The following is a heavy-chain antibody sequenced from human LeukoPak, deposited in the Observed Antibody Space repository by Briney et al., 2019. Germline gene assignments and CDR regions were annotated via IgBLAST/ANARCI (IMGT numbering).Heavy chain of an antibody. CDR3: ARTTEGGYTYGYFYYYYMDV. CDR1: GCSISSYY. Sequence: SETLSLTCTVSGCSISSYYWSWIRQPPGKGLEWIGYIHYSGSTNYNPSLKSRGTISLDTSQNQFSLKLSSVTAADTAVYYCARTTEGGYTYGYFYYYYMDVWGKGTTVTISS. D-gene: IGHD5-18*01. CDR2: IHYSGST. J-gene: IGHJ6*03. V-gene: IGHV4-59*01.